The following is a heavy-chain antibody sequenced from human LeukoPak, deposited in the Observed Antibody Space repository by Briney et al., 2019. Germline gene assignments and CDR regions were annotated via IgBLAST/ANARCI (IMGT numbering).Heavy chain of an antibody. CDR1: GFTFSKYA. D-gene: IGHD2-15*01. J-gene: IGHJ1*01. Sequence: GGSLRLSCAASGFTFSKYAMGWVRQAPGKGLEWVSTISGSRGNTYYADLEEGRFTISRDNSKNTLYLQMSSLRAEDTAVYYWPGPNCSGAGSFLDHWARAPRFTFSS. V-gene: IGHV3-23*01. CDR2: ISGSRGNT. CDR3: PGPNCSGAGSFLDH.